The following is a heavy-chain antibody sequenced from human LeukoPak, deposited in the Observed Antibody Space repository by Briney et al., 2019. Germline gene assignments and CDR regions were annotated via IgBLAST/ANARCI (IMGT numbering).Heavy chain of an antibody. D-gene: IGHD2-15*01. CDR2: IYTSGST. V-gene: IGHV4-4*07. CDR3: ARDDRSFCSGGSCYVY. J-gene: IGHJ4*02. Sequence: SETLSLTCTVSGGSISSYYWTWIRQSAGKGLEWIGRIYTSGSTNYNPSLKSRVTMSVDTSRNQFSLKLSSVTAADTAVYYCARDDRSFCSGGSCYVYWGQGTLVTVSS. CDR1: GGSISSYY.